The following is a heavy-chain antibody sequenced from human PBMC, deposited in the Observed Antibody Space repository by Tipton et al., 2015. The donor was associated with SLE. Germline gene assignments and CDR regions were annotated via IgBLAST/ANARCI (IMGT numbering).Heavy chain of an antibody. Sequence: QSGAEVKKPGASVKVSCKASGYTFTGYYMHWVRQAPGQGLERMGRINPNSGGTNYAQKFQGRVTMTRDTSTSTAYMEVRSLRSDDTAVYYCARGDGGSYFHDAFDIWGQGTIVTVSS. CDR2: INPNSGGT. D-gene: IGHD1-26*01. J-gene: IGHJ3*02. V-gene: IGHV1-2*06. CDR1: GYTFTGYY. CDR3: ARGDGGSYFHDAFDI.